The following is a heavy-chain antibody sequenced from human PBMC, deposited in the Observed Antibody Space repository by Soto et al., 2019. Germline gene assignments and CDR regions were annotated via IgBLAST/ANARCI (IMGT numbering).Heavy chain of an antibody. D-gene: IGHD6-19*01. CDR3: ASGGWYPRDYYYYGMDV. CDR1: GYSFTSYL. J-gene: IGHJ6*02. CDR2: IYPGDSDT. Sequence: GESLKSSCKGSGYSFTSYLIGWVRQMPGKGLEWMGIIYPGDSDTRYSPSFQGQVTISADKSISTAYLQWSSLKASDTAMYYCASGGWYPRDYYYYGMDVWGQGTTVTVSS. V-gene: IGHV5-51*01.